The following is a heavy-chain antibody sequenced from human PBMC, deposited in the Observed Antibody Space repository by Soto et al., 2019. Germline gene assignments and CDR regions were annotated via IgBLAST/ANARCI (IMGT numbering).Heavy chain of an antibody. V-gene: IGHV3-33*01. J-gene: IGHJ6*02. CDR2: IWYDGSNK. Sequence: QVQLVESGGGVVQPGRSLRLSCAASGFTFSSYGMHWVRQAPGKGLEWVAVIWYDGSNKYYADSVKGRFTISRDNSKNTLYLQMNRLRAEDTAVYYCARDLIGATGGYYYYYGMDVWGQGTTVTVSS. CDR3: ARDLIGATGGYYYYYGMDV. D-gene: IGHD1-26*01. CDR1: GFTFSSYG.